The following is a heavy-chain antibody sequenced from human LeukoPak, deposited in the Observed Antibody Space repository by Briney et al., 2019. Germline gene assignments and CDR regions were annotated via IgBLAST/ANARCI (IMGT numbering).Heavy chain of an antibody. D-gene: IGHD3-10*01. Sequence: SQTLSLTCTVSGGSISSADYYWSWSRQPPGKGLEWIGYIYYSGSTYYNSSLESRVTISVDTSKNLFFLKLSSVTAADTAVYYCARDAAFGPMDYWGQGTLVTVSS. CDR3: ARDAAFGPMDY. J-gene: IGHJ4*02. V-gene: IGHV4-30-4*01. CDR2: IYYSGST. CDR1: GGSISSADYY.